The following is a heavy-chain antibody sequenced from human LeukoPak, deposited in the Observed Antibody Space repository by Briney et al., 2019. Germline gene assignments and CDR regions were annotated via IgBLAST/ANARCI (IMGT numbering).Heavy chain of an antibody. CDR2: ITGSDIRT. V-gene: IGHV3-23*01. CDR1: GFTFSTNA. Sequence: GGSLRLSCAASGFTFSTNAMSWVRQAPGKGLEWVSGITGSDIRTYNADSAEGWFTITRDNSKSALYLQLNSLRAEDTAVYYCARGFYYWGQGTLVTVSS. J-gene: IGHJ4*02. CDR3: ARGFYY.